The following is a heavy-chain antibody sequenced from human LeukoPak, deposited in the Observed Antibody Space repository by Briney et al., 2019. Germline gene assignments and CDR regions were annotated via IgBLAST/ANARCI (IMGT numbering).Heavy chain of an antibody. CDR2: VDPEDGET. V-gene: IGHV1-69-2*01. D-gene: IGHD5-24*01. J-gene: IGHJ5*02. Sequence: ATVKISYKVSGYTFTDYYMHWVQQAPGKGLEWMGLVDPEDGETIYAEKFQGRVTITADTSTDTAYMELSSLRSEDTAVYYCITGSATIGRWFDPWGQGTLVTVSS. CDR3: ITGSATIGRWFDP. CDR1: GYTFTDYY.